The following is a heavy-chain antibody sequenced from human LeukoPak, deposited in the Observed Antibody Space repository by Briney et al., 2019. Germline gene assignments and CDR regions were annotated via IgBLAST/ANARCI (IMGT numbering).Heavy chain of an antibody. Sequence: SETLSPTRTVSGGSLRDYYWNWIRQPPGKGLEWVGYIYYSGSTNYNPSLKSRVTISVDTSKNQFFLKLSSVTAADTAVYYCARAGPVVFGEPHAFDIWGQGTMVTVSS. D-gene: IGHD3-10*02. V-gene: IGHV4-59*01. CDR1: GGSLRDYY. CDR2: IYYSGST. J-gene: IGHJ3*02. CDR3: ARAGPVVFGEPHAFDI.